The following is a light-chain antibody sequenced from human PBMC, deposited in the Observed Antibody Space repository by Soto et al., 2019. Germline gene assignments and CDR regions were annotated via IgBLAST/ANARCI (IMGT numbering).Light chain of an antibody. V-gene: IGKV3-15*01. CDR2: GES. CDR3: QQYDNWPQT. CDR1: QSVSSN. J-gene: IGKJ1*01. Sequence: EIVMTQSPDTLSLSPGESATLSCRASQSVSSNLAWYQQKTGQAPRILIYGESTRATGITARLSGSGSGTDLTLTISRLQSEDFAVYYCQQYDNWPQTXGQGTKVEIK.